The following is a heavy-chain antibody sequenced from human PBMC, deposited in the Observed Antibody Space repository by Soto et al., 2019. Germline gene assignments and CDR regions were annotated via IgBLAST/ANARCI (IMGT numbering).Heavy chain of an antibody. Sequence: EAQLLESGGDLVQPGGSLRLSCAASGFTFSSYAMSWVRQAPGKGLEWVSAISGSGGSTYYADSVKGRFTISGDNSKNPVFLQMNSLRADDTAVYYCSGLRRWVGATSDRAFNIWGQGTMVTVSS. J-gene: IGHJ3*02. D-gene: IGHD1-26*01. V-gene: IGHV3-23*01. CDR2: ISGSGGST. CDR1: GFTFSSYA. CDR3: SGLRRWVGATSDRAFNI.